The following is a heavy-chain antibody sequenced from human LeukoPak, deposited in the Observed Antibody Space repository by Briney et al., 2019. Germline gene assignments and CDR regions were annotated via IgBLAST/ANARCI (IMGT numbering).Heavy chain of an antibody. Sequence: SETLSLTCTVSGGSISSGSYYWSWIRQPAGKGLEWIGRIYTSGSTNYNPSLKSRVTMSVDTSKNQFSLKLSSVTAADTAVYYCARVRANWFDPWGQGTLVTVSS. J-gene: IGHJ5*02. V-gene: IGHV4-61*02. CDR2: IYTSGST. CDR1: GGSISSGSYY. CDR3: ARVRANWFDP.